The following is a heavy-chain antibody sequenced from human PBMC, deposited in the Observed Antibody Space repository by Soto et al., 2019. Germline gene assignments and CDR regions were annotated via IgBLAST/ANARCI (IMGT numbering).Heavy chain of an antibody. CDR2: IYHSGST. V-gene: IGHV4-4*02. Sequence: PSETLSLTCAVSGGSISSSNWWSWVRQPPGKGLEWIGEIYHSGSTNYNPSLKSRVTISVDKSKNQFSLKLSSVTAADTAVYYCARVSRGWGIDYYYYGMDVWGQGTTVTVSS. CDR1: GGSISSSNW. CDR3: ARVSRGWGIDYYYYGMDV. D-gene: IGHD6-19*01. J-gene: IGHJ6*02.